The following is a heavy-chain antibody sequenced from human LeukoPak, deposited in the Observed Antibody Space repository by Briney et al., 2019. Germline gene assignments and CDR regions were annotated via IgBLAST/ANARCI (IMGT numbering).Heavy chain of an antibody. D-gene: IGHD3-3*01. Sequence: SETLSLTCTVSGGSISSGDYYWSWIRQPPGRGREWLGYIYYSGSTYYNPSLKSRVTISVDTSKNQFSLKLSSVTAADTAVYYCAYYDFWSGDPAFDIWGQGTMVTVSS. CDR2: IYYSGST. CDR1: GGSISSGDYY. J-gene: IGHJ3*02. V-gene: IGHV4-30-4*08. CDR3: AYYDFWSGDPAFDI.